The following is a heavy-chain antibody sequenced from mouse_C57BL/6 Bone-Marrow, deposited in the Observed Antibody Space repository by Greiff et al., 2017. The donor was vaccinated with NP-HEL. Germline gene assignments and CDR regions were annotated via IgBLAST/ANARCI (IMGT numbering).Heavy chain of an antibody. V-gene: IGHV1-52*01. Sequence: QVQLQQPGAELVRPGSSVKLSCKASGYTFTSYWMHWVKQRPIQGLEWIGNIDPSDSETHYNQKFKDKATLTVDKSSSTAYMQLSSLTSEDSAVYYCAIIGIYYDYEDYWGQGTTLTVSS. D-gene: IGHD2-4*01. J-gene: IGHJ2*01. CDR3: AIIGIYYDYEDY. CDR1: GYTFTSYW. CDR2: IDPSDSET.